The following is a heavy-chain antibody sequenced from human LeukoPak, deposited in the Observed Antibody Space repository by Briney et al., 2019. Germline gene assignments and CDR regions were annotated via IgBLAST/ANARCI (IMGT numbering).Heavy chain of an antibody. D-gene: IGHD6-19*01. CDR3: ARDGSSGWYGNYYFDY. CDR2: IYYSGST. CDR1: GGSISSSDDY. Sequence: SETLSLTCTVSGGSISSSDDYWGWIRQPPGKGLEWIGSIYYSGSTYYNPSLKSRVTISVDTSKNQFSLKLTSVTAADTAVYYCARDGSSGWYGNYYFDYWGQGTLVTVSS. J-gene: IGHJ4*02. V-gene: IGHV4-39*07.